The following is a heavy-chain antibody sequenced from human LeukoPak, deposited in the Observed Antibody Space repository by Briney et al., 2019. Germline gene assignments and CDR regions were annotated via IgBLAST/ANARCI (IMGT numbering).Heavy chain of an antibody. CDR1: GFTFSSFG. CDR2: LWYDLTKE. J-gene: IGHJ4*02. D-gene: IGHD6-19*01. Sequence: GGSLRLSCAASGFTFSSFGLHWVRQAPGKGLEWVAVLWYDLTKEFYADSVKGRFTVSRDSSKNTLYLQMNSLRAEDTAVYYCANLGAVAGTNDVFDYWGQGTLVTVSS. CDR3: ANLGAVAGTNDVFDY. V-gene: IGHV3-33*06.